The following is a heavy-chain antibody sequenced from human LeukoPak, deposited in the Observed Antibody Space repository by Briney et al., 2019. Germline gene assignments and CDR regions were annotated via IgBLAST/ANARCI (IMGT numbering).Heavy chain of an antibody. CDR3: AKGPTYSSSSLFDY. CDR1: GFTFHDYA. D-gene: IGHD6-6*01. J-gene: IGHJ4*02. CDR2: ISWNGGTI. Sequence: GRSLRLSXAASGFTFHDYAMHWVRHAPGKGLEWVSGISWNGGTIDYADSVKGRFTISRDNAKNSLYLQMNSLRPEDMALYYCAKGPTYSSSSLFDYWGQGILVAVSS. V-gene: IGHV3-9*03.